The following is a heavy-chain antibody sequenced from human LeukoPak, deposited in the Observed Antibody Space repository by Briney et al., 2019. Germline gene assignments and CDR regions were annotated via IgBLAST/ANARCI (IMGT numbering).Heavy chain of an antibody. J-gene: IGHJ4*02. CDR1: VGSISSYY. Sequence: SETLSLTCTVSVGSISSYYWSWIRQPPGKGLVWIGYIYYSGSTNYNPSLKSRVTISVDTSKNQFSLKLSSGTAADTAVYYCARLYSSSWGQGTLVTVSS. CDR3: ARLYSSS. D-gene: IGHD6-13*01. CDR2: IYYSGST. V-gene: IGHV4-59*01.